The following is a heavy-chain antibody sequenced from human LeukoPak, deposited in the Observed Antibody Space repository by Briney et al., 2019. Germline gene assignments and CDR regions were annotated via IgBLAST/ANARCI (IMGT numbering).Heavy chain of an antibody. Sequence: PSETLSLTCTVYVYSFSCYYWSWLRQPPAKGLEWVGEINHSGSTNYNPSLKSRVTISVDTSKNQFSLKLSSVTAADTAVYYCARRRGYSYGYGRWGQGTLVTVSS. CDR3: ARRRGYSYGYGR. J-gene: IGHJ4*02. CDR1: VYSFSCYY. CDR2: INHSGST. D-gene: IGHD5-18*01. V-gene: IGHV4-34*01.